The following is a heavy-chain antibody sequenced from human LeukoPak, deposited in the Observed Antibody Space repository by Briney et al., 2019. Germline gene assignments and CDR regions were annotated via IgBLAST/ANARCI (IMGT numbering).Heavy chain of an antibody. V-gene: IGHV4-39*01. CDR3: ASGILYGDYLRY. D-gene: IGHD4-17*01. CDR1: SASISSSNYY. CDR2: IYHSGGT. Sequence: SETLSLTCSVSSASISSSNYYWGWIRQSPGMGLEWIGSIYHSGGTYYNPSLRSRVTMSVDTSKNQFSLKLSSVTAADTAVYYCASGILYGDYLRYWGQGTLVTVSS. J-gene: IGHJ4*02.